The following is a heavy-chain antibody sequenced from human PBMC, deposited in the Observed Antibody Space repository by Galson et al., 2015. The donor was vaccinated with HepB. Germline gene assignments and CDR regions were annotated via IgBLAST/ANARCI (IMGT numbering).Heavy chain of an antibody. CDR2: TYYRSKWYN. V-gene: IGHV6-1*01. CDR3: ARDPWTYSSGWFWFDP. CDR1: GDSVSSHSAA. D-gene: IGHD6-19*01. J-gene: IGHJ5*02. Sequence: CAISGDSVSSHSAAWNWIRQSPSRGLEWLGRTYYRSKWYNDYAVSVKSRITINPDTSKNQFSLQLNSVTPEDTAVYYCARDPWTYSSGWFWFDPWGQGTLVTVSS.